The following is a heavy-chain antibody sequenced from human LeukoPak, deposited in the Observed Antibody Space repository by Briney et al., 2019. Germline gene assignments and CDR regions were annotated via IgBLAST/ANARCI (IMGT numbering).Heavy chain of an antibody. CDR1: GFTLDDYA. J-gene: IGHJ3*02. V-gene: IGHV3-9*03. D-gene: IGHD3-22*01. CDR2: ISWNSVSI. CDR3: AKGRHYYDSSGYYELDAFDI. Sequence: GRSLRLSCAASGFTLDDYAMNWVRQAPRKGMERVSGISWNSVSIGYADSVKGRFTISRDNAKNSLYLQMSSLRAEDMALYYCAKGRHYYDSSGYYELDAFDIWGQGTMVTVSS.